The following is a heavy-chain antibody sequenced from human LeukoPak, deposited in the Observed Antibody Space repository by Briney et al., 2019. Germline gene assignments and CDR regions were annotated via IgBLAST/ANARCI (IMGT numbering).Heavy chain of an antibody. J-gene: IGHJ5*02. CDR3: ARELYDFWSGYWHNWFDP. CDR1: GGSISSGSYY. V-gene: IGHV4-61*02. CDR2: IYTSGSI. D-gene: IGHD3-3*01. Sequence: PSETLSLTCTVSGGSISSGSYYWSWIRQPAGKGLEWIGRIYTSGSINYNPSLKSRVTISVDTSKNQFSLKLSSVTAADTAVYYCARELYDFWSGYWHNWFDPWGQGTLVTVSS.